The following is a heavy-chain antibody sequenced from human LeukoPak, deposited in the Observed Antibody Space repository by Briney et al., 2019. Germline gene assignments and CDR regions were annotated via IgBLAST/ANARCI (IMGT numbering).Heavy chain of an antibody. V-gene: IGHV3-64D*06. CDR3: VKSGSGGTWYNWFDP. CDR1: EFTFSNYA. J-gene: IGHJ5*02. CDR2: ISNNGGST. D-gene: IGHD6-13*01. Sequence: GGSLRLSCSASEFTFSNYAFYWVRQAPGKGLGYVSAISNNGGSTYHADSVKGRFTISRDNSKNTLYLQMSSLRDEDTAIYYCVKSGSGGTWYNWFDPWGQGTLVTVSS.